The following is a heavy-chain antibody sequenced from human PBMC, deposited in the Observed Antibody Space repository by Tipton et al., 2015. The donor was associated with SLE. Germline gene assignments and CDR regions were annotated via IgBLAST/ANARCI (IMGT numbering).Heavy chain of an antibody. D-gene: IGHD3-3*01. J-gene: IGHJ3*01. CDR2: IFHSGST. Sequence: TLSLTCTVSGYSITSGYYWGWIRQPPGQGLEWIGNIFHSGSTYYNPSLKSRVTISVDTSKNQFSLKLNSVTAADTAVYYCARDWRRAATFDVWGQGTMVTVCS. CDR1: GYSITSGYY. V-gene: IGHV4-38-2*02. CDR3: ARDWRRAATFDV.